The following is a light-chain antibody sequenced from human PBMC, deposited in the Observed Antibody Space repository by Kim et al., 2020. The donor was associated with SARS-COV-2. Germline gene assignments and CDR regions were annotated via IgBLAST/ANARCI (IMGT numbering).Light chain of an antibody. V-gene: IGLV3-19*02. Sequence: SSELTQDHAVSVALGQTVRITCQGDSLKTYYATWYQQKPGQAPVRVIFGKNNRPSGIPHRFSGSNSGNTASLTITGAQAEDEADYYCDSWDSSGNHNVVFGGGTQLTVL. CDR3: DSWDSSGNHNVV. CDR2: GKN. CDR1: SLKTYY. J-gene: IGLJ2*01.